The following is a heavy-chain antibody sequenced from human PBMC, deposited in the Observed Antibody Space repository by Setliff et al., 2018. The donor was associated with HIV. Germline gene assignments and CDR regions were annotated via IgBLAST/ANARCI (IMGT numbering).Heavy chain of an antibody. Sequence: GASVKVSCKTSRGTFTSYAFTWVRQAPGQGLERMGGIISILNVATYAQKFQGRVTITADKSTSTVYMELSSLRSEDSAVYYCARVLKGYSSSYEAFDIWGQGTMVTVSS. CDR2: IISILNVA. CDR3: ARVLKGYSSSYEAFDI. J-gene: IGHJ3*02. D-gene: IGHD6-13*01. V-gene: IGHV1-69*10. CDR1: RGTFTSYA.